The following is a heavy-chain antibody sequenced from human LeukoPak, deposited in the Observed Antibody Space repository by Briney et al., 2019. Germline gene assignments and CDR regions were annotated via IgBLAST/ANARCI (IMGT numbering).Heavy chain of an antibody. CDR1: GGSISSYY. CDR2: IYYSGST. J-gene: IGHJ4*02. CDR3: ARDGTLRGQWLV. V-gene: IGHV4-59*01. Sequence: SETLSLTCTVSGGSISSYYWSWIRQPPGKGLEWIGNIYYSGSTNFNPSLKGRVTISVDTSKNQFSLKLTSVTAADTAVYYCARDGTLRGQWLVWGQGTLVTVSS. D-gene: IGHD6-19*01.